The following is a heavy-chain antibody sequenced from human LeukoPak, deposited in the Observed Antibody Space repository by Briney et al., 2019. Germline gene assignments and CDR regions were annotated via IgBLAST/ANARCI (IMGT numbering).Heavy chain of an antibody. D-gene: IGHD6-19*01. CDR3: ARVIAVAGTGDYYFDY. J-gene: IGHJ4*02. CDR2: IYTSGST. Sequence: SETLSLTCTVSGGSISSGSYYWRWIRQPAGKGLEWIGRIYTSGSTNYNPSLKSRVTISVDTSKNQFSLKLSSVTAADTAVYYCARVIAVAGTGDYYFDYWGQGTLVTVSS. V-gene: IGHV4-61*02. CDR1: GGSISSGSYY.